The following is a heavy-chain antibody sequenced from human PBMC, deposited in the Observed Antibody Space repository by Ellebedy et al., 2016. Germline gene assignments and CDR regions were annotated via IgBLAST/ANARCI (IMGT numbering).Heavy chain of an antibody. CDR3: ARGFEMATIRMAFDI. CDR1: GGTFSSYA. V-gene: IGHV1-69*04. J-gene: IGHJ3*02. CDR2: IIPILGIA. D-gene: IGHD5-24*01. Sequence: ASVKVSCKASGGTFSSYAISWVRQAPGRGLEWMGRIIPILGIANYAQKFQGRVTITADKSTSTAYMELSSLRSEDTAVYYCARGFEMATIRMAFDIWGQGTMVTVSS.